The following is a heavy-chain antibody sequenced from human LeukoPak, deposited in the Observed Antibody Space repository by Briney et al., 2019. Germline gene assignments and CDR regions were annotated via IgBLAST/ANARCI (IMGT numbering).Heavy chain of an antibody. V-gene: IGHV4-4*02. D-gene: IGHD3-22*01. CDR1: GGSISYNNS. CDR2: VSRSGDT. J-gene: IGHJ4*02. CDR3: ATYYDPSGYKWNY. Sequence: PSETLSLTCAVSGGSISYNNSWSWARRSPGKGLEWIGEVSRSGDTNCNPSLRRRLTMAVDKTKNHYSLKLRSVNAADRAVYYGATYYDPSGYKWNYWGQGTLVTVSS.